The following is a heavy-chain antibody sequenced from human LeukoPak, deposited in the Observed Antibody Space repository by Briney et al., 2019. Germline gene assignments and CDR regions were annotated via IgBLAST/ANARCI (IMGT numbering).Heavy chain of an antibody. Sequence: KPGGSLRLSCAASGFTFSSYSMNWVRQAPGKGLEWVSSISSSSSYIYYADSVKGRFTISRDNAKNSLYPQMNSLRAEDTAVYYCARAAGEMATIRYWGQGTLVTVSS. V-gene: IGHV3-21*01. D-gene: IGHD5-24*01. CDR3: ARAAGEMATIRY. CDR2: ISSSSSYI. J-gene: IGHJ4*02. CDR1: GFTFSSYS.